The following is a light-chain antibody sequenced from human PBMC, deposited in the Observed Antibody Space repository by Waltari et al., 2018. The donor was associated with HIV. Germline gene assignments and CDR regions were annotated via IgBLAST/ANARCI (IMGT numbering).Light chain of an antibody. CDR2: GKN. J-gene: IGLJ3*02. CDR3: NSWDTNPEGVV. Sequence: SELTQDPAVSVPLGHTVIITCKGHSPRNYYATWYQQKPGQAPVLVIYGKNNRPSGIPDRFSGSSSGNTASLTITATQADDEADYYCNSWDTNPEGVVFGGGTKLTVL. CDR1: SPRNYY. V-gene: IGLV3-19*01.